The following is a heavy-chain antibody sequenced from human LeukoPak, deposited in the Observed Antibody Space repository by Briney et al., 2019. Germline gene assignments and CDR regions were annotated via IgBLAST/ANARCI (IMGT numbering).Heavy chain of an antibody. CDR2: ISYDGSNK. CDR1: GFTFSNYG. D-gene: IGHD2-2*01. CDR3: AKEKGIYCSSIDCSPGMDV. V-gene: IGHV3-30*18. Sequence: GRSLRLSCAASGFTFSNYGMHWVRQAPGKGLEWVAVISYDGSNKYYADSVKGRFTFSRDDSKNTLYLQMSSLRAEGTAVYYCAKEKGIYCSSIDCSPGMDVWGQGTTVTVSS. J-gene: IGHJ6*02.